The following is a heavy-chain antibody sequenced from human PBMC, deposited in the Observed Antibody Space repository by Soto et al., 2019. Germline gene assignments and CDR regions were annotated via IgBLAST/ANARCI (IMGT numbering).Heavy chain of an antibody. V-gene: IGHV1-8*02. CDR1: GYTFTTYD. CDR2: MNPSNGNT. Sequence: ASVKVSCKASGYTFTTYDVSWARQASGQGLEWMGWMNPSNGNTGYAQKFQGRVTMTRNTSISTVYMELSGLRPDDTAVYYCARRKERSGPHYFDYWGQGTRVTASS. D-gene: IGHD6-25*01. CDR3: ARRKERSGPHYFDY. J-gene: IGHJ4*02.